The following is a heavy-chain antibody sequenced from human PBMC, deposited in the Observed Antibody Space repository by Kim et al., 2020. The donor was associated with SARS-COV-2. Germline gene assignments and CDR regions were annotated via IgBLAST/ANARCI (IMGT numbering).Heavy chain of an antibody. CDR1: GFTFSSYG. CDR2: ISYDGSNK. V-gene: IGHV3-30*18. Sequence: GGSLRLSCAASGFTFSSYGMHWVRQAPGKGLEWVAVISYDGSNKYYADSVKGRFTISRDNSKNTLYLQMNSLRAEDMAVYYCAKRSTVRGAPFDYCGQGTLVTVSS. J-gene: IGHJ4*02. CDR3: AKRSTVRGAPFDY. D-gene: IGHD3-10*01.